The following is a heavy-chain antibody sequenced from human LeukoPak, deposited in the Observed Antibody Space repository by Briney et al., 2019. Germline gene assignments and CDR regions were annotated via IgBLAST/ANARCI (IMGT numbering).Heavy chain of an antibody. J-gene: IGHJ6*02. D-gene: IGHD3-3*01. CDR2: IYYSGST. Sequence: SETLSLTCTVSGGSISSYYWSWIRQPPGKGLEGIGYIYYSGSTNYNPSLKSRVTISVDTSKNQFSLKLSSVTAADTAVYYCARVADYDFWSGYFGGMDVWGQGTTVTVSS. CDR1: GGSISSYY. V-gene: IGHV4-59*01. CDR3: ARVADYDFWSGYFGGMDV.